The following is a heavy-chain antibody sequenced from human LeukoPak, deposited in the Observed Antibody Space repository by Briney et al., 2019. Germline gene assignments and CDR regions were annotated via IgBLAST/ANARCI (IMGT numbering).Heavy chain of an antibody. CDR3: AREVAAPHYYYYGMDV. Sequence: ASVKVSFKASGYTFTSYGISWVRQAPGQGLEWMGWISAYNGNTNYAQKLQGRVTMTTDTSTSTAYMELRSLRSDDTAVYYCAREVAAPHYYYYGMDVWGQGTTVTVSS. CDR1: GYTFTSYG. D-gene: IGHD6-6*01. V-gene: IGHV1-18*01. CDR2: ISAYNGNT. J-gene: IGHJ6*02.